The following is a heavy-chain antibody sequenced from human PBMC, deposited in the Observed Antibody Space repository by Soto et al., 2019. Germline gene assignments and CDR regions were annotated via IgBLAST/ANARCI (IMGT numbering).Heavy chain of an antibody. CDR2: ISYEGSNK. D-gene: IGHD3-22*01. CDR3: AHEADYYDSSDSYDDAESFLQ. CDR1: GFTFSRYG. Sequence: QVQLMESGGGVVQPGRSLRLSCAASGFTFSRYGMHWVRQAPGKGLEWVALISYEGSNKYYADSVKGRFTISRDNSXYTLYLQMNSLKPEDTAVYYCAHEADYYDSSDSYDDAESFLQWGQGTLVTVSS. V-gene: IGHV3-30*18. J-gene: IGHJ1*01.